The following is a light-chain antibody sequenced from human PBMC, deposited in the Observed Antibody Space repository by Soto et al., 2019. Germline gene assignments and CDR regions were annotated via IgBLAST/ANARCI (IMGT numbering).Light chain of an antibody. V-gene: IGLV1-44*01. J-gene: IGLJ2*01. CDR1: SSNIGRNS. Sequence: QSVLTQSPSASGTPGQRVTISCSGSSSNIGRNSVSWYQKHPGTAPKLLIFSGYQRPSGVPERFSGSKSGTSASLAISGLQPGDEADYFCAAWDDSLNALLFGGGTQLTVL. CDR2: SGY. CDR3: AAWDDSLNALL.